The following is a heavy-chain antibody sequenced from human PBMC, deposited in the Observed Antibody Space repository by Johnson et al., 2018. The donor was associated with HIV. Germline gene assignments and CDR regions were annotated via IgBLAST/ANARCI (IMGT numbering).Heavy chain of an antibody. J-gene: IGHJ3*01. D-gene: IGHD3-16*01. CDR1: GFTFSSYD. CDR2: ISYDGSNK. Sequence: QVQLVESGGGVVQPGRSLRLSCAASGFTFSSYDMHWVRQAPGKGLEWVAVISYDGSNKYYADSLKGRFTISRDNSKNTLYLQMKSLRAEDTAVYYCVRTSCTGARCLGYDPFDVWGQGTMVTVSS. V-gene: IGHV3-30*03. CDR3: VRTSCTGARCLGYDPFDV.